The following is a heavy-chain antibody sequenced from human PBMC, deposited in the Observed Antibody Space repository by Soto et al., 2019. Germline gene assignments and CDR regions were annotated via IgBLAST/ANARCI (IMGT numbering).Heavy chain of an antibody. CDR2: INPKTGGT. V-gene: IGHV1-2*02. J-gene: IGHJ4*02. CDR3: ARDVVGSDYFDS. CDR1: GYTFTDYY. Sequence: QVQLVQSGAEVRKPGASVKVSCKASGYTFTDYYMHWVRQAPGQGLDWMGWINPKTGGTNYVQKCQGRVTMTRDTSINTAYMELSRLRSDDTAVYYCARDVVGSDYFDSWGQGTLVTVSS. D-gene: IGHD1-26*01.